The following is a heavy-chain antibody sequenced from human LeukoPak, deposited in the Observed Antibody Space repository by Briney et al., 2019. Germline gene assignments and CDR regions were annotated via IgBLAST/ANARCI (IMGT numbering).Heavy chain of an antibody. Sequence: ASVKVSCKVSGYTLTELSMHWVRQAPGKGLEWMGGFDPEDGETIYAQKFQGRVTMTEDTSTDTAYMELSSLRSEDTAVYYCATGEFRYSSSWHDAFDIWGQGTMVTVSS. CDR2: FDPEDGET. J-gene: IGHJ3*02. CDR1: GYTLTELS. CDR3: ATGEFRYSSSWHDAFDI. V-gene: IGHV1-24*01. D-gene: IGHD6-13*01.